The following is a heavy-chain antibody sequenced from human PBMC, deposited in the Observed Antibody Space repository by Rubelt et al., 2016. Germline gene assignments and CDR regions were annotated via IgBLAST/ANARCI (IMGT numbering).Heavy chain of an antibody. V-gene: IGHV1-69*04. CDR1: GGTFSSYA. CDR3: ARDDCSSTSCSPQG. J-gene: IGHJ4*02. CDR2: IIPILGIA. Sequence: QVQLVQSGAEVKKPGPSVKVSCKASGGTFSSYAISWVRPAPGQGLEWMGRIIPILGIANYAQKFQGRVTITADKSTSTAYMELSSLRSEDTAVYYCARDDCSSTSCSPQGWGQGTLVTVSS. D-gene: IGHD2-2*01.